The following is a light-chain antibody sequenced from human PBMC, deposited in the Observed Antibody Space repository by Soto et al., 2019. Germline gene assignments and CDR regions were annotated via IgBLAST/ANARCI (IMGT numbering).Light chain of an antibody. CDR2: GAS. CDR1: QSVRSSF. J-gene: IGKJ4*01. Sequence: EIVLTQSPGTLSLSPGEGATLSCRASQSVRSSFLAWYQQKPGQAPSLLIYGASSRATGIPDRFSGGGSGTDVTFTISRLEPEDLAVYYCQQYGSSPTFGGGTKVEIK. V-gene: IGKV3-20*01. CDR3: QQYGSSPT.